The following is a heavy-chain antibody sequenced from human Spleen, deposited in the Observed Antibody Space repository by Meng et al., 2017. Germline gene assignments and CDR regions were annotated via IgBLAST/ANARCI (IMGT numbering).Heavy chain of an antibody. V-gene: IGHV4-4*02. CDR2: ISQGSGRT. D-gene: IGHD2-21*01. J-gene: IGHJ5*02. Sequence: GPGRVKLSGTLSLTCAVSGDSFSSGDWWSWVRQPPGKGLEWIGEISQGSGRTNYNPYLKSRVTISLDKSKNQFSLNVNSVTAADTAVYYCVRNEGYSFGAWGQGTLVTVSS. CDR1: GDSFSSGDW. CDR3: VRNEGYSFGA.